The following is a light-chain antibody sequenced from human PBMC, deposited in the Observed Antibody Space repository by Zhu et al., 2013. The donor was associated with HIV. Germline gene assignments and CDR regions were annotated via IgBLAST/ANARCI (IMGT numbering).Light chain of an antibody. CDR3: CSYVQSIYV. V-gene: IGLV2-23*01. Sequence: QSALTQPASVSGSPGQSISISCTGTGSDVGSYNLVSWYQQHPGKAPKLLIYEGTKRPSGISDRFSGSKSGNTASLTISGLQAEDEAEYYCCSYVQSIYVFGTATEVTVL. J-gene: IGLJ1*01. CDR2: EGT. CDR1: GSDVGSYNL.